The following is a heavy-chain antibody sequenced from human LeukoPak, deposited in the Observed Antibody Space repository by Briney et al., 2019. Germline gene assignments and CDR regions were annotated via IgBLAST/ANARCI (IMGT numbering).Heavy chain of an antibody. Sequence: SGPTLVKPTQTLTLTCTFSGFSLSTSGVGVGWIRQPPGKALEWLALIYWDDDKRYSPSLKRRLTITKDTSKNQVVLTMTNMDPVDTATYYCAHRGFYGSGNDAFDIWGQGTMVTVSS. CDR3: AHRGFYGSGNDAFDI. V-gene: IGHV2-5*02. CDR1: GFSLSTSGVG. D-gene: IGHD3-10*01. J-gene: IGHJ3*02. CDR2: IYWDDDK.